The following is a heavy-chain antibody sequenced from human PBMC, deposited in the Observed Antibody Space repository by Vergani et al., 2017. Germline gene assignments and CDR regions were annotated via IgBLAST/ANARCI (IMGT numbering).Heavy chain of an antibody. CDR1: GFTFSSYW. Sequence: EVQLVESGGGLVQPGGSLRLSCAASGFTFSSYWMSWVRQAPGKGLEWVSTVSGNGANTYYADSVKGRFTISRDNCKNTLYLQMNSLRAEDTAVDYCARGLLTVVLDYWGQGTLVTVSS. D-gene: IGHD4-23*01. J-gene: IGHJ4*02. V-gene: IGHV3-23*04. CDR2: VSGNGANT. CDR3: ARGLLTVVLDY.